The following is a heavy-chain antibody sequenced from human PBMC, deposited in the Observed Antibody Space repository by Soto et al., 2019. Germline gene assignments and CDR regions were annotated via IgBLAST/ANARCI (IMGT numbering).Heavy chain of an antibody. D-gene: IGHD2-21*02. CDR2: ISSSSSYI. J-gene: IGHJ3*02. CDR1: GFTFSSYS. V-gene: IGHV3-21*01. Sequence: PVGSLRLSCAASGFTFSSYSMNWVRQAPGKGLEWVSSISSSSSYIYYADSVKGRFTISRDNAKNSLYLQMNSLRAEDTAVYYCARRSAYCGGDCYRGGAFDIWGQGTMVTVSS. CDR3: ARRSAYCGGDCYRGGAFDI.